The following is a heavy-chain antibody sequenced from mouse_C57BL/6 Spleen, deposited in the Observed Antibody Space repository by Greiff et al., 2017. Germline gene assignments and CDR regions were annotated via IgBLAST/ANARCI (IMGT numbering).Heavy chain of an antibody. CDR1: GYAFSSSW. CDR3: ARIYYDYDEYYFDY. CDR2: IYPGDGDT. J-gene: IGHJ2*01. D-gene: IGHD2-4*01. Sequence: QVQLQQSGPELVKPGASVKISCKASGYAFSSSWMNWVKQRPGKGLEWIGRIYPGDGDTNYNGKFKGKATLTADKSSSTAYMQLSSLTSEDSAVYFCARIYYDYDEYYFDYWGQGTTLTVAS. V-gene: IGHV1-82*01.